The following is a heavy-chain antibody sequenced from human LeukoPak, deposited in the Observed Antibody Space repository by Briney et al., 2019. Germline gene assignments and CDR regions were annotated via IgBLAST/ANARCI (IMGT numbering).Heavy chain of an antibody. D-gene: IGHD3-22*01. CDR1: GYTFSDFS. CDR3: VRLRRNSDRSGYYYYYDY. CDR2: ISVRRNYR. Sequence: PGGSLRLSCAASGYTFSDFSENWVRQAPGKGLEWVSSISVRRNYRYYADSVRGRFTISRDDARDSLFLQMNSLRAEDTAVYFCVRLRRNSDRSGYYYYYDYWGQGTLVTVSS. J-gene: IGHJ4*02. V-gene: IGHV3-21*01.